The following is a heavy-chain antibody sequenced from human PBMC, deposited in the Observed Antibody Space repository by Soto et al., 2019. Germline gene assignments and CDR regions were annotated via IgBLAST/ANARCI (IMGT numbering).Heavy chain of an antibody. D-gene: IGHD3-22*01. CDR3: ARVPRYYYDSSGGY. J-gene: IGHJ4*02. CDR2: INHSGST. CDR1: GGSFSGYY. Sequence: PSETLSLTCAVYGGSFSGYYWSWIRQPPGKGLEWIGEINHSGSTNYNPSLKSRVTISVDTSKNQFSLKLSSVTAADTAVYYCARVPRYYYDSSGGYWGQGTLVTAPQ. V-gene: IGHV4-34*01.